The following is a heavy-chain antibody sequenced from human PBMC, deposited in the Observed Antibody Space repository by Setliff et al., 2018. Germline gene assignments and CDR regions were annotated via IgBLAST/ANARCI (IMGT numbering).Heavy chain of an antibody. V-gene: IGHV3-48*04. CDR1: GFTFSGYS. CDR3: ARDTPDTAMEPTAAFDI. CDR2: ISSSGSTI. J-gene: IGHJ3*02. Sequence: GGSLRLSCAASGFTFSGYSMNWVRQAPGKGPEWVSYISSSGSTIYYADSVKGRFTISRDNAKNSLYLQMNSLRAEDTAVYYCARDTPDTAMEPTAAFDIWGQGTMVTVSS. D-gene: IGHD5-18*01.